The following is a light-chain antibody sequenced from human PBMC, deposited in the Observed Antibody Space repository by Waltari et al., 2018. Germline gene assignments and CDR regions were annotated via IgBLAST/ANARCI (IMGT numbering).Light chain of an antibody. J-gene: IGKJ3*01. Sequence: DIQMTQSPSSLPASVADRVPITCRASQSISSYLNWYQQKPGKAPKLLIYAASSLQSGVPSRFSGSGSGTDFTLTISSLQPEDFATYYCQQSYSILITFGPGTKVDIK. CDR1: QSISSY. CDR3: QQSYSILIT. CDR2: AAS. V-gene: IGKV1-39*01.